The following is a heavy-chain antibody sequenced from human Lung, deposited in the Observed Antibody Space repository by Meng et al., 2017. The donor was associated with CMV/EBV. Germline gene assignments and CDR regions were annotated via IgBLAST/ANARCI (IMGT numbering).Heavy chain of an antibody. V-gene: IGHV4-39*01. J-gene: IGHJ6*01. Sequence: SXTLSLXCTASGGTISSSCYYWGWIRQPPGKGLEWIGSIYYSGSTYYNPSLKSRVTISVDTSKNLFSLMLSTVTAADTAVYYCARQKETEGIEAAPDVLRQGTTVTVSS. CDR2: IYYSGST. CDR3: ARQKETEGIEAAPDV. CDR1: GGTISSSCYY. D-gene: IGHD6-13*01.